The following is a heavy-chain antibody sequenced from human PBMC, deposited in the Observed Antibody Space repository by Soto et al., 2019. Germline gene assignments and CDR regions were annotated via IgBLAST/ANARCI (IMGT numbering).Heavy chain of an antibody. CDR3: AREDTAMVPLNY. CDR1: GGTFSSYA. Sequence: VASVKVSCKASGGTFSSYAISWVRQAPGQGLEWMGGIIPIFGTANYAQKFQGRVTITADESTSTAYMELSSLRSEDTAVYYCAREDTAMVPLNYWGQGTLVTVSS. J-gene: IGHJ4*02. D-gene: IGHD5-18*01. CDR2: IIPIFGTA. V-gene: IGHV1-69*13.